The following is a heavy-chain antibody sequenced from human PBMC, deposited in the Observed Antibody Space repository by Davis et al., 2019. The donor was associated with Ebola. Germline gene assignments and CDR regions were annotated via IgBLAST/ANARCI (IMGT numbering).Heavy chain of an antibody. CDR1: GFTFSSYW. V-gene: IGHV3-15*01. Sequence: GESLKISCAASGFTFSSYWMHWVRQAPGKGLEWVGRIKSKTDGGTADYAAPVKTRFTISRDDSKNTLYLQMNSLKSEDTAVYYCTRTPAAGLWGQGTLVTVSS. CDR3: TRTPAAGL. D-gene: IGHD6-13*01. CDR2: IKSKTDGGTA. J-gene: IGHJ4*02.